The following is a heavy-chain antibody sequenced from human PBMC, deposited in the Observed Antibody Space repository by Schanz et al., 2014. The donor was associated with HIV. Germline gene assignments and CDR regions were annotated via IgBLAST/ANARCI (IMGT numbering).Heavy chain of an antibody. V-gene: IGHV3-30*18. Sequence: QVQLVESGGGVVQPGRSLRLSCVASAFNFDSYGMHWVRQAPGKGLEWVAVISYDGTKKHYADSVKGQFTISRDNSKNSLYLVIKSLRAEDAAVYYCAKDRNYYESKYRGKGNYYYYYGMDVWGQGTTVTVS. CDR1: AFNFDSYG. J-gene: IGHJ6*02. D-gene: IGHD3-22*01. CDR2: ISYDGTKK. CDR3: AKDRNYYESKYRGKGNYYYYYGMDV.